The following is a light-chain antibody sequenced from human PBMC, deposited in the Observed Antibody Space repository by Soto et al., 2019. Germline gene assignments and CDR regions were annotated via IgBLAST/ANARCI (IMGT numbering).Light chain of an antibody. J-gene: IGKJ2*01. V-gene: IGKV3-15*01. CDR3: QQYHNWPPQYT. CDR2: GAS. CDR1: QSVASN. Sequence: EIVMTQSPASLSVSPGDGATLSCRASQSVASNVAWYPQKPGQGPRLLIHGASTRAVGVPARFSGSGSRTDFTLTINSLQSEDFAVYYCQQYHNWPPQYTFGQGTKLQIK.